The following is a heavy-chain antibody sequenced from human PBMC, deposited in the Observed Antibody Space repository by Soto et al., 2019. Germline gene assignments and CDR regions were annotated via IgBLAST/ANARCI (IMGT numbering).Heavy chain of an antibody. CDR2: IYYSGST. D-gene: IGHD3-10*01. CDR1: GGSISSYY. CDR3: ARVGGSRGRYYYMDV. Sequence: PSETLSLTCTVSGGSISSYYWSWIRQPPGKGLEWIGYIYYSGSTNYNPSLKSRVTISVDTSKNQFSLKLSSVTAADTAVYYCARVGGSRGRYYYMDVWGKGTTVTVSS. J-gene: IGHJ6*03. V-gene: IGHV4-59*01.